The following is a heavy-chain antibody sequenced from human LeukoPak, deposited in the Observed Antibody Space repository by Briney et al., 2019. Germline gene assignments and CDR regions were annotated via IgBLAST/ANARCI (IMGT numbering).Heavy chain of an antibody. Sequence: GGSLRLSCAASGFTFSSYWMHWVRQAPGKGLVWVSRVETDGSSTGYADSVKGRFTISRDNAKNTLYLQMNSLRAEDTAVYYCAREGAAGGLDYWGQGTLVTVSS. CDR1: GFTFSSYW. J-gene: IGHJ4*02. D-gene: IGHD2-8*02. CDR3: AREGAAGGLDY. CDR2: VETDGSST. V-gene: IGHV3-74*01.